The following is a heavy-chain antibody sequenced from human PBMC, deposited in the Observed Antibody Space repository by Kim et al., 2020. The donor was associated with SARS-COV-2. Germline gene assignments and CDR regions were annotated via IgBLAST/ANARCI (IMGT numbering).Heavy chain of an antibody. Sequence: GGSLRLSCAASGFSFSIYGMHWVRQAPGKGLEWVAAISYEGSYIYYGDDVKGRFTISRDNSTNTLYLEMNSLRVEDTAVYYCAKKWDGVVEAGPDVWGRG. CDR3: AKKWDGVVEAGPDV. D-gene: IGHD1-26*01. CDR2: ISYEGSYI. J-gene: IGHJ6*02. CDR1: GFSFSIYG. V-gene: IGHV3-30*18.